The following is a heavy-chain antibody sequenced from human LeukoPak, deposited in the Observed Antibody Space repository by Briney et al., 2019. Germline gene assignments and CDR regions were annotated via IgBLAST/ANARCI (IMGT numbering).Heavy chain of an antibody. D-gene: IGHD3-22*01. Sequence: ASVRVSCKASGYTFTDYYMHWVRQAPGQGLEWMGWINPNSGDTSYAQKFQGRVTMTRDTSISTAYMELRSLRSDDTAVYHCAREGDSSADAFDIWGLGTMVTVSS. CDR1: GYTFTDYY. V-gene: IGHV1-2*02. J-gene: IGHJ3*02. CDR2: INPNSGDT. CDR3: AREGDSSADAFDI.